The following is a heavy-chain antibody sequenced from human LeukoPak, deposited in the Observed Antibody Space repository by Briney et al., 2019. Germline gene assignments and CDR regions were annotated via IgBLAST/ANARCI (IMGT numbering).Heavy chain of an antibody. CDR3: ASVTIVGPTADY. CDR1: GFTFSNYE. CDR2: ISDSGSSI. D-gene: IGHD1-26*01. J-gene: IGHJ4*02. V-gene: IGHV3-48*03. Sequence: PGGSLRLSCAASGFTFSNYEMNWVRQAQGKGLEWVSYISDSGSSIYYADSVKGRFTISRDNAKNSLYLQMNSLRAEDTAVYYCASVTIVGPTADYWGQGTLVTVSS.